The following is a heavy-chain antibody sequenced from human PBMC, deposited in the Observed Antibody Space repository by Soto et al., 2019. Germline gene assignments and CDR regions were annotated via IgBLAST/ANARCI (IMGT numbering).Heavy chain of an antibody. J-gene: IGHJ5*02. Sequence: QVQLQESGPGLVKPSETLSLTCTVSGGSISSYYWSWIRQPPGKGLEWIGYIYYSGSTNYNPSLKGRVTISGATSKNQFPLKLSSVTAADTAVYYCARRHDITMVRGGGFDPWGQGTLVTVSS. CDR1: GGSISSYY. CDR2: IYYSGST. D-gene: IGHD3-10*01. V-gene: IGHV4-59*08. CDR3: ARRHDITMVRGGGFDP.